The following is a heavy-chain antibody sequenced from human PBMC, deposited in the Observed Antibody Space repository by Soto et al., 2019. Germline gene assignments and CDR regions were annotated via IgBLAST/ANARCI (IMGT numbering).Heavy chain of an antibody. CDR3: ARVTARPYYYGMDV. CDR1: GGSISSGGYY. CDR2: IYYSGST. D-gene: IGHD2-2*01. V-gene: IGHV4-31*03. J-gene: IGHJ6*02. Sequence: PSETLSLTCTVSGGSISSGGYYWSWIRHHPGKGLEWIGYIYYSGSTYYNPSLKSRVTISVDTSKNQFSLKLSSVTAADTAVYYCARVTARPYYYGMDVWGQGTTVTVSS.